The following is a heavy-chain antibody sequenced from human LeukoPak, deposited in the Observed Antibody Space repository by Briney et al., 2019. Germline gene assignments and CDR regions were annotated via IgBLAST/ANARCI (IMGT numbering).Heavy chain of an antibody. CDR3: ARDADSSSWSMYYYYGMDV. Sequence: GGSLRLSCAASGFTFSSYAMSWVRQAPGKGPEWVSSISISSRYIYYADSVKGRFTISRDNAKNSLYLQMNSLRAEDTAVYYCARDADSSSWSMYYYYGMDVWGQGTTVTVSS. J-gene: IGHJ6*02. CDR1: GFTFSSYA. D-gene: IGHD6-13*01. CDR2: ISISSRYI. V-gene: IGHV3-21*01.